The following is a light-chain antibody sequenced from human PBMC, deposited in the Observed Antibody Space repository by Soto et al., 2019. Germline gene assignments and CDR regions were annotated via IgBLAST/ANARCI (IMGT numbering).Light chain of an antibody. CDR3: QSYDSSLSGFV. Sequence: QSVLTQPPSVSGAPGQRVTISCTGSSSNIGAGYDVHWYQQLPGTAPKLLIYGSRTRPSGVPDRFSGSKSGTSASLAITGLQAEDEADYYCQSYDSSLSGFVFGTGTKVTV. CDR2: GSR. J-gene: IGLJ1*01. V-gene: IGLV1-40*01. CDR1: SSNIGAGYD.